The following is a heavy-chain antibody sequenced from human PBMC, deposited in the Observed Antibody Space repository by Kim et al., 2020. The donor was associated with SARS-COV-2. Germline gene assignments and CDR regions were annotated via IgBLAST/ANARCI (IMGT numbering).Heavy chain of an antibody. CDR2: INHRGST. D-gene: IGHD3-10*01. CDR1: GESFRNFY. J-gene: IGHJ3*01. Sequence: SETLSLTCAVYGESFRNFYWSWIRQPPGKGLEWIGEINHRGSTNYNPSLKSRVTISVDTSKNQFSLRLNSVTAADTAMYYCARETSRGDDAFDVWGQGTMVTVSS. V-gene: IGHV4-34*01. CDR3: ARETSRGDDAFDV.